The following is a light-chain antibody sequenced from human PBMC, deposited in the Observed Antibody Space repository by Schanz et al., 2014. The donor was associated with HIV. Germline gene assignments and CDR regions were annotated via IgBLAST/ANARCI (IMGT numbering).Light chain of an antibody. CDR1: SSDVGGYNY. V-gene: IGLV2-14*03. Sequence: QSVLTQPASVSGSPGQSITISCTGTSSDVGGYNYASWYQQHPGKAPKLMIYDVSDRPSGVSSRFSGSKSGNTASLTITGLQPEDEADYYCQSFDGSLGGVLFGGGTKLTVL. J-gene: IGLJ3*02. CDR3: QSFDGSLGGVL. CDR2: DVS.